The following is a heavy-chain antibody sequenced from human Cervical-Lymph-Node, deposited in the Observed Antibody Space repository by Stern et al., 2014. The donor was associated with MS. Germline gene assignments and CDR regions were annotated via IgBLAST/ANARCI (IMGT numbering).Heavy chain of an antibody. D-gene: IGHD5-18*01. CDR3: AKERGNTYGFDL. J-gene: IGHJ5*01. CDR1: GGTFLSYV. Sequence: QVQLVESGTEVKKPGSSVKVSCTASGGTFLSYVISWMRQAPGQGPEWMGGISPLFGKAKYAEKWEGRVTMTADESTSTVYMELSSLRSDDTAVYFCAKERGNTYGFDLSGQGTLVTVSS. CDR2: ISPLFGKA. V-gene: IGHV1-69*01.